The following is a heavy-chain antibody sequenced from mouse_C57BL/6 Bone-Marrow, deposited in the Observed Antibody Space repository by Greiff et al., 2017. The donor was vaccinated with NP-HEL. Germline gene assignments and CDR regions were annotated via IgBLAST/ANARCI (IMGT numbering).Heavy chain of an antibody. V-gene: IGHV1-85*01. CDR1: GYTFTSYD. CDR2: IYPRDGSP. CDR3: AREWGYYYGSSYVGYYAMDY. Sequence: QVQLQQSGPELVKPGASVKLSCKASGYTFTSYDINWVKQRPGQGLEWIGWIYPRDGSPKYNEKFTGKATLTIDPSSSTAYMELHSLTSDDSAVYFCAREWGYYYGSSYVGYYAMDYWGQGTSVTVSS. J-gene: IGHJ4*01. D-gene: IGHD1-1*01.